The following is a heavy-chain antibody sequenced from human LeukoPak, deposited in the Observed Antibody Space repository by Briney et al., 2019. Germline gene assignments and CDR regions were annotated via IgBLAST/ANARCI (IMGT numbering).Heavy chain of an antibody. CDR1: GFTFDDYA. D-gene: IGHD6-19*01. V-gene: IGHV3-9*01. CDR2: ISWNSGSI. CDR3: ARGTSSGWYGEA. Sequence: GGSLRLSCAASGFTFDDYAMHWVRQAPGKGLEWVSGISWNSGSIGYADSVKGRFTISRDNSKNTLFLQMNSLRVDDTAIYYCARGTSSGWYGEAWGQGTLVTVSS. J-gene: IGHJ4*02.